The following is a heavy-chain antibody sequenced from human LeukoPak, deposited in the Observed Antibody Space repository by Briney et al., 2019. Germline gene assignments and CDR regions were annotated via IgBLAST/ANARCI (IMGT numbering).Heavy chain of an antibody. V-gene: IGHV3-33*01. CDR3: ARDRNAFDI. CDR1: GFTFSSYG. CDR2: IWYDGSNK. Sequence: GGSLRLSCAASGFTFSSYGMHWVRQAPGKGLEWVAAIWYDGSNKYYADSVKGRFTISRDNSKNTLYLQMNSLRAEDTAVYYCARDRNAFDIWGQGTMITVSS. J-gene: IGHJ3*02.